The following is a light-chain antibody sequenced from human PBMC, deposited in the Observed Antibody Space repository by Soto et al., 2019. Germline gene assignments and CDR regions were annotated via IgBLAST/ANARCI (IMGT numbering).Light chain of an antibody. Sequence: QSVLTQPPSVSGAPGQRVTIACTGSSFNIGAGYDVHWYQQLPGTAPKLLISGNTNRASGVPDRFSGSPSGTSASLAIAGLRVEDEADYYCQSYDSSLSVVFGGGTKLTVL. CDR1: SFNIGAGYD. CDR3: QSYDSSLSVV. CDR2: GNT. V-gene: IGLV1-40*01. J-gene: IGLJ2*01.